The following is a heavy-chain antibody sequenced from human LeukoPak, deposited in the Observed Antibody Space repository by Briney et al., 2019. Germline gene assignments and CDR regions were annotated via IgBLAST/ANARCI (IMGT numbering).Heavy chain of an antibody. Sequence: ASVKVSCKASGYTFTSYYMHWVRQAPGQGLEWMGIINPSGGSTSYAQKFQGRVTMTRDTSTSTVYMELSSLRSEDTAVYYCARAIAYCSGGSCPSFNYWGQGTLVTVSS. CDR2: INPSGGST. CDR3: ARAIAYCSGGSCPSFNY. V-gene: IGHV1-46*01. CDR1: GYTFTSYY. J-gene: IGHJ4*02. D-gene: IGHD2-15*01.